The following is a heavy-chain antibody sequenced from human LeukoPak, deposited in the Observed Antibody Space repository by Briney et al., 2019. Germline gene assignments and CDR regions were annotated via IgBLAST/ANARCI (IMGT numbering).Heavy chain of an antibody. CDR3: TTEYYYDSGGYPTSDY. J-gene: IGHJ4*02. CDR1: GFAYSNVW. Sequence: PRGSHRLSCAASGFAYSNVWMSWVRQAPGKGLEWVGRIKSKTDGGTTDYAAPVKGRFTISRDDSKNTLYLQMNSLKTEDTAVYYCTTEYYYDSGGYPTSDYWGAGTPVTVSS. D-gene: IGHD3-22*01. CDR2: IKSKTDGGTT. V-gene: IGHV3-15*01.